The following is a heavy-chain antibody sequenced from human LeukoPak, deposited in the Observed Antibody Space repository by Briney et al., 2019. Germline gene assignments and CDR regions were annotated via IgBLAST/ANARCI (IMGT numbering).Heavy chain of an antibody. CDR3: ARESSGGFDN. Sequence: GGSLRLSCAASGFAFSSYGMHWVRQAPGKGLEWVAVIWYDGSKEYLADSVKGRFTISRDNSKNTVYLQMNSLTAEDTAVYYCARESSGGFDNWAQGTLVTVSS. V-gene: IGHV3-33*01. CDR1: GFAFSSYG. CDR2: IWYDGSKE. J-gene: IGHJ4*02. D-gene: IGHD3-3*01.